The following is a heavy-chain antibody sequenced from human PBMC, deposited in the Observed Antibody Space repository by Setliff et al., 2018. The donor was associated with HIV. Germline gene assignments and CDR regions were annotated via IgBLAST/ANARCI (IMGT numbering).Heavy chain of an antibody. CDR3: ARGLDDSSGYYLWYYYYMDV. D-gene: IGHD3-22*01. Sequence: PSETLSLTCAAYGGSFSGYYWSWIRQPPGKGLEWIGEINHSGSTNYNPSLKSRVTISVDTSKNQFSLKLSSVTAADTAVYYCARGLDDSSGYYLWYYYYMDVWGKGTTVTVS. V-gene: IGHV4-34*01. CDR1: GGSFSGYY. J-gene: IGHJ6*03. CDR2: INHSGST.